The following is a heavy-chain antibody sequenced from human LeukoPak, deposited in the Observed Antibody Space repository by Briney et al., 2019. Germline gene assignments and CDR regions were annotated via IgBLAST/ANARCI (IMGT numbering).Heavy chain of an antibody. V-gene: IGHV4-39*07. J-gene: IGHJ4*02. D-gene: IGHD2-2*02. CDR3: RLVVPAAITFGDY. CDR1: GGSISSSSYY. CDR2: IYYSGST. Sequence: SETQSLTCIVSGGSISSSSYYWGWIRQPPGKGLEWIGSIYYSGSTYYNPSFKSRVTISVDTSKNQFSLKLSSVTAADTAVYYCRLVVPAAITFGDYWGQGTLVTVSS.